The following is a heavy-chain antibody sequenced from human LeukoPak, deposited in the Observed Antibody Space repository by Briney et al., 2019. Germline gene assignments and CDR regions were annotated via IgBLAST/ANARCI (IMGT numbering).Heavy chain of an antibody. CDR1: GFTFSSYA. D-gene: IGHD3-3*01. J-gene: IGHJ6*03. Sequence: PGGSLRLSCAASGFTFSSYAMSWVRQAPGKGLEWVSAISGGSADYADSVKCRFSISIDNSKNTLYLQMNSLRAEDTAVYYCAKDRSSRYDFWSGSFSHYYYYYMDVWGKGTTVTVSS. V-gene: IGHV3-23*01. CDR2: ISGGSA. CDR3: AKDRSSRYDFWSGSFSHYYYYYMDV.